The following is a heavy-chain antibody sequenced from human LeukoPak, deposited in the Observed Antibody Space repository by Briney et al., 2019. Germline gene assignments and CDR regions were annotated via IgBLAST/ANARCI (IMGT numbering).Heavy chain of an antibody. D-gene: IGHD7-27*01. J-gene: IGHJ4*02. CDR3: ARHLGTYSDH. CDR1: GFTFSRNA. CDR2: ISYDGSNK. Sequence: GGSLRLSCAASGFTFSRNAMHWVRQAPGKGLEWVAVISYDGSNKYYADSVKGRFIISRDNSKNTLYLQVNSLRADDTAVYYCARHLGTYSDHWGQGTLVTVSS. V-gene: IGHV3-30-3*01.